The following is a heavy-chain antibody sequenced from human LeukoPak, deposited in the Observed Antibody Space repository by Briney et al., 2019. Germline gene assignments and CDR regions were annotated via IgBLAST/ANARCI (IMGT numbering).Heavy chain of an antibody. CDR1: GYTFTSYG. CDR2: ISAYNGNT. D-gene: IGHD3-3*01. J-gene: IGHJ4*02. V-gene: IGHV1-18*01. Sequence: ASVKVSCKASGYTFTSYGISWVRQAPGQGLEWVGWISAYNGNTNYAQKLQGRVTMTTDTSTSTAYMELRSLRSDDTAVYYCARLTPPYYDFWSGQMYYFDYWGQGTLVTVSS. CDR3: ARLTPPYYDFWSGQMYYFDY.